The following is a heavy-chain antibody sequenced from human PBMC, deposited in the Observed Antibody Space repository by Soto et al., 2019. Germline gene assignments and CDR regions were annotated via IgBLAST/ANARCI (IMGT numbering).Heavy chain of an antibody. CDR2: INPNSGGT. CDR1: GYTFPGCY. V-gene: IGHV1-2*04. J-gene: IGHJ3*02. CDR3: ARDRSIQENAFDI. Sequence: ASVQGSCNASGYTFPGCYRHLVRKTPGQGLEWMGWINPNSGGTNYAQKFQGWVTMTRDTSISTAYMELSRLRSDDTAVYYCARDRSIQENAFDIWGQGTMVTVSS. D-gene: IGHD5-18*01.